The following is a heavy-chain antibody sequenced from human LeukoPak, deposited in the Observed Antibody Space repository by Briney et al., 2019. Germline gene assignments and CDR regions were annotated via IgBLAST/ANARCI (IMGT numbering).Heavy chain of an antibody. CDR1: GYTFTSYA. D-gene: IGHD6-13*01. J-gene: IGHJ4*02. V-gene: IGHV1-3*01. CDR2: INAGNGNT. Sequence: ASVKVSCKASGYTFTSYAMHWVRQAPGQRLEWMGWINAGNGNTKYSQKFQGRVTITRDTSASTAYMELSSLRSEDTAVYYCARYRRGQQLIDYWGRGTLVTVSS. CDR3: ARYRRGQQLIDY.